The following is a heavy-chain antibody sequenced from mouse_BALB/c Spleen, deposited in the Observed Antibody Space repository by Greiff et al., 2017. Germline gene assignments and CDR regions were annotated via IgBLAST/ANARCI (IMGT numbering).Heavy chain of an antibody. CDR2: IYPGDGDT. CDR3: AREEVRRLDY. V-gene: IGHV1-80*01. D-gene: IGHD2-14*01. Sequence: VKLQESGAELVRPGSSVKISCKASGYAFSSYWMNWVKQRPGQGLEWIGQIYPGDGDTNYNGKFKGKATLTADKSSSTAYMQLSSLTSEDSAVYFCAREEVRRLDYWGQGTTLTVSS. CDR1: GYAFSSYW. J-gene: IGHJ2*01.